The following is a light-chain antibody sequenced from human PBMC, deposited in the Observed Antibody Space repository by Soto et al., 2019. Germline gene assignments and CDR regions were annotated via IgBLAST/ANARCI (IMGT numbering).Light chain of an antibody. V-gene: IGLV2-8*01. CDR1: SSDVGGEIY. Sequence: QSALTQPPSASVSPGQSVTISCTGTSSDVGGEIYVSWYQQHPGKAPKLIIYDANKRPSGVPERFSGSKSGNTASLTVSGRQAEDEADYYYTSYGGSNNFCVFGTGTKLTVL. CDR2: DAN. J-gene: IGLJ1*01. CDR3: TSYGGSNNFCV.